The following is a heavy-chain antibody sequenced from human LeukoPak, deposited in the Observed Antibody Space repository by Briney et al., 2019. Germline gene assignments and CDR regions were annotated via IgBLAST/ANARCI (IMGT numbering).Heavy chain of an antibody. CDR1: GGSFSGYY. D-gene: IGHD2-2*01. Sequence: PSETLSLTCAVYGGSFSGYYWSWIRQPPGKGLEWIGEINHSGSTNYNPSIKSRVTISVDTSKNQFSLKLSSVTAADTAVYYCARFVPAASRYYFDYWGQGTLVTVSS. CDR3: ARFVPAASRYYFDY. J-gene: IGHJ4*02. CDR2: INHSGST. V-gene: IGHV4-34*01.